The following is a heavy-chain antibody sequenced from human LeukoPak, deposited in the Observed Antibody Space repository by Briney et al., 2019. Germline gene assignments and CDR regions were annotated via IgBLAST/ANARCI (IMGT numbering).Heavy chain of an antibody. D-gene: IGHD1-1*01. Sequence: PGASVKVSCKASGYTFTSYYMHWVRQAPGQGLEWTGIINPSGGSTSYAQKFQGRVTITRNTSISTVYMELSSLRSEDTAVYYCARGPPTAQYFQHWGQGTLVTVSP. J-gene: IGHJ1*01. CDR1: GYTFTSYY. CDR2: INPSGGST. CDR3: ARGPPTAQYFQH. V-gene: IGHV1-46*01.